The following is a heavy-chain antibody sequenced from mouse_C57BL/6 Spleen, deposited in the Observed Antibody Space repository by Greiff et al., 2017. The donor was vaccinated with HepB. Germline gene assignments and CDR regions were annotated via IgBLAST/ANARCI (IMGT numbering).Heavy chain of an antibody. Sequence: QVQLKQSGPELVKPGASVKISCKASGYAFSSSWMNWVKQRPGKGLEWIGRIYPGDGDTNYNGKFKGKATLTADKSSSTAYMQLSSLTSEDSAVYFWARRDYGDDAMDYWGQGTSVTVSS. CDR3: ARRDYGDDAMDY. V-gene: IGHV1-82*01. D-gene: IGHD2-13*01. CDR2: IYPGDGDT. CDR1: GYAFSSSW. J-gene: IGHJ4*01.